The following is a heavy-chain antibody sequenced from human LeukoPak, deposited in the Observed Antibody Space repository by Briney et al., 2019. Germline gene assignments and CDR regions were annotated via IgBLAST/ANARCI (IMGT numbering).Heavy chain of an antibody. J-gene: IGHJ4*02. CDR1: GYIFTHNW. CDR3: ARQTRDGSGSRGYFFDF. Sequence: GESLKISCKGSGYIFTHNWLGWVRQMPGKGLEWMGIIYPGDSDTRCSPSFEGQVTISVDKSSSTAYLQWSSLKASDTAMYYCARQTRDGSGSRGYFFDFWGQGTLVTVSS. CDR2: IYPGDSDT. V-gene: IGHV5-51*01. D-gene: IGHD3-10*01.